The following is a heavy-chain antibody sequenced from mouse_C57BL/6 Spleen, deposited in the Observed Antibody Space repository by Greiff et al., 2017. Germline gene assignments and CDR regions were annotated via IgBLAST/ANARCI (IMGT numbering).Heavy chain of an antibody. CDR1: GFTFSDYY. CDR2: INYDGSST. J-gene: IGHJ4*01. D-gene: IGHD2-3*01. CDR3: ARVSDGYYNYAMDY. V-gene: IGHV5-16*01. Sequence: EVKLMESEGGLVQPGSSMKLSCTASGFTFSDYYMAWVRQVPEKGLEWVANINYDGSSTYYLDSLKSRFIISRDNAKNILYLQMSSLKSEDSATYYCARVSDGYYNYAMDYWGQGTSVTVSS.